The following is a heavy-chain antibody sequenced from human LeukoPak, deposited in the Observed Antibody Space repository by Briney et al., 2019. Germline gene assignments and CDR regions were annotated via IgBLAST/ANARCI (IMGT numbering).Heavy chain of an antibody. CDR1: GFTVSSNS. CDR3: ARVVGGSWSNG. J-gene: IGHJ4*02. D-gene: IGHD6-13*01. V-gene: IGHV3-53*01. Sequence: PGGSLRLSCTVSGFTVSSNSMSWVRQAPGKGLEWVSFIYSDNTHYSDSVKGRFTISRDNAKNSLYLQMDSLRAEDTAVYYCARVVGGSWSNGWGQGTLVTVSS. CDR2: IYSDNT.